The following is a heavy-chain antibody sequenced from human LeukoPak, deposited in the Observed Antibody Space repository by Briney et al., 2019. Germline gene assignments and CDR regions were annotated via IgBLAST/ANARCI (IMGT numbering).Heavy chain of an antibody. Sequence: GGSLRLSCAASGFTFSSYGMLWVRQAPGKGLEWVAVISYDGSNKYYADSVKGRFTISRDNSKNTLYLQMNSLRAEDTAVYYCAKGLGSGYYPDAFDIWGQGTMVTVSS. CDR2: ISYDGSNK. V-gene: IGHV3-30*18. J-gene: IGHJ3*02. CDR3: AKGLGSGYYPDAFDI. CDR1: GFTFSSYG. D-gene: IGHD3-22*01.